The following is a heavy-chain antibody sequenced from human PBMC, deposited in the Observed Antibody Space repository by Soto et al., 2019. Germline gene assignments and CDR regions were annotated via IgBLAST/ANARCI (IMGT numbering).Heavy chain of an antibody. CDR3: ARAGPVAGNHAFDI. CDR2: IIPIFGTA. Sequence: SVQVSCKASGGSFSSYAISWVRQALVQGLEWMGGIIPIFGTATYAQKFQGRVTIIADKSTSTAYMELSSLRSEDTAVYYCARAGPVAGNHAFDIWGQGTLVTVSS. D-gene: IGHD6-19*01. J-gene: IGHJ3*02. V-gene: IGHV1-69*06. CDR1: GGSFSSYA.